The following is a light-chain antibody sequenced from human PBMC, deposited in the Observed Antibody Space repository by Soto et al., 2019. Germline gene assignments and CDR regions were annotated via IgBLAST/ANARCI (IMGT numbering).Light chain of an antibody. J-gene: IGKJ1*01. CDR1: QSLTSSY. Sequence: EIVLTQSPGTLSLSPGERASLSCRASQSLTSSYLAWYQQKPGQAPRLLIYGASSRATGIPDRFSGSGSGTDFTLTISRLEPEDFAVYYCHRCYSSRTFGQGTKVDIK. V-gene: IGKV3-20*01. CDR3: HRCYSSRT. CDR2: GAS.